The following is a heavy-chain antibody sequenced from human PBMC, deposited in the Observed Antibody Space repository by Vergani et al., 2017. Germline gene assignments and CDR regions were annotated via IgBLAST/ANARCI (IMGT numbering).Heavy chain of an antibody. D-gene: IGHD2-21*01. V-gene: IGHV4-39*01. CDR3: ARHISVVRPSSMTAFDY. Sequence: QVQLQESGPGLVKPSQTLSLTCTVSGGSISSGDYYWSWIRQPPGKTLEWIGTVFYGGRTSYNPSLKSRVTLSLDTSKKQISLHLTSVTAADTAVYYCARHISVVRPSSMTAFDYWGQGTLVTVSS. CDR1: GGSISSGDYY. CDR2: VFYGGRT. J-gene: IGHJ4*02.